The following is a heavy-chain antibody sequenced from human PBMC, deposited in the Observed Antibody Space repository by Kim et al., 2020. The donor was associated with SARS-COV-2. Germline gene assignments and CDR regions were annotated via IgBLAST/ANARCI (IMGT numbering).Heavy chain of an antibody. CDR2: IRRSTDTT. CDR3: ATHKNDWDFDY. D-gene: IGHD3-9*01. J-gene: IGHJ4*02. CDR1: GFTFSSYS. Sequence: GGSLRLSCAASGFTFSSYSMSWVRQAPGKGLEWVASIRRSTDTTVYADSVKGRFTISRDNSKNTLFLQMNNLRAEDMAVYYCATHKNDWDFDYWGQGTLV. V-gene: IGHV3-23*01.